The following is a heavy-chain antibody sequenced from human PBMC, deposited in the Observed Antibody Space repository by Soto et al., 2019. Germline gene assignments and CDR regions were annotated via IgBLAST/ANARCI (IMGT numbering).Heavy chain of an antibody. CDR2: IKPGTSDI. Sequence: ESLKISCKAVGYKFASAWIGWVRQMPGKDLEWMGIIKPGTSDIRYSPSCRGHVTISADEAVSTAYLQWSSLKASDTAMYYCARQLSHICDSWGQGTLVTVSS. CDR3: ARQLSHICDS. CDR1: GYKFASAW. J-gene: IGHJ4*02. D-gene: IGHD3-3*02. V-gene: IGHV5-51*01.